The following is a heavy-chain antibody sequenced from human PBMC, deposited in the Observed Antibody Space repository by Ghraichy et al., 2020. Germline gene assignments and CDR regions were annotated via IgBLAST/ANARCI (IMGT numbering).Heavy chain of an antibody. Sequence: SCTVSGFTFISYAMTWVRQAPGKGLEWVSSLHSRGPTYYSDSVKGRFTISRDTSKNTLYLQMNSLTSADTAVYYCARNLRPSGSGGLNYSFDYWGQGTPVTVSS. D-gene: IGHD6-19*01. CDR1: GFTFISYA. V-gene: IGHV3-23*01. CDR2: LHSRGPT. CDR3: ARNLRPSGSGGLNYSFDY. J-gene: IGHJ4*02.